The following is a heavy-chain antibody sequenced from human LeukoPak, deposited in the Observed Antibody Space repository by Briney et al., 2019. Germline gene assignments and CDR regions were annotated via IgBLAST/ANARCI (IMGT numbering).Heavy chain of an antibody. D-gene: IGHD2-2*01. J-gene: IGHJ4*02. CDR3: ARHPERYCSSTSCAVFDY. Sequence: GESLKISCKGSGYSFTSYWIGWVRQMPGKGLEWMGIIYPGDSDTRYSPSFQGQVTISADKSISTAYLQWSSLKASDTAMYYCARHPERYCSSTSCAVFDYWGQGTLVTVSS. CDR1: GYSFTSYW. CDR2: IYPGDSDT. V-gene: IGHV5-51*01.